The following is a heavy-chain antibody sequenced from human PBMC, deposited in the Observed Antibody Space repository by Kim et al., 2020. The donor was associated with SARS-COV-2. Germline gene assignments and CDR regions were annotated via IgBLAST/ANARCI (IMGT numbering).Heavy chain of an antibody. CDR2: IWYDGSNK. J-gene: IGHJ4*02. CDR1: GFTFSTYG. D-gene: IGHD3-22*01. Sequence: GVSLRLSCTASGFTFSTYGMHWVRQAPGKGLEWVAVIWYDGSNKYYADSVKGRFTISRDNSKNRLYLQMNSLRAEDTAVYFCAKDSDSSGYYYIDYWGQG. CDR3: AKDSDSSGYYYIDY. V-gene: IGHV3-33*06.